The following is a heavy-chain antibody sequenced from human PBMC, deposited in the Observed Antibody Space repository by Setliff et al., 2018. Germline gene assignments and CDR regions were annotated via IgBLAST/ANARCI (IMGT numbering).Heavy chain of an antibody. V-gene: IGHV4-39*07. Sequence: PSETLSLTCTVSGGSISDNNYYWGWIRQSPGKELEWIGGISHSANKYYNPSFRTGVTISVDMSKNQFFLNLDSVTAEDTALYYCAREVWNYYDKSWSGYADHWGQGTLVTVSS. CDR1: GGSISDNNYY. CDR2: ISHSANK. J-gene: IGHJ4*02. CDR3: AREVWNYYDKSWSGYADH. D-gene: IGHD3-3*01.